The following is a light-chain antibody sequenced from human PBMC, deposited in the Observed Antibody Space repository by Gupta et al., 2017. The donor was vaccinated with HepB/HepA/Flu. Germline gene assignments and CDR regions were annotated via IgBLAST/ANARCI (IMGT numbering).Light chain of an antibody. CDR3: QYYDISLRASV. Sequence: QSVLTHPPSVFGPPGQRVTISRSRGTTNIGADYDVHWYQQFPGTRPKLLIYGNNKRPSGVPDRFSGSKSGTSASLAITGLQPGDEADYYCQYYDISLRASVFGGGTKLTVL. CDR2: GNN. J-gene: IGLJ3*02. CDR1: TTNIGADYD. V-gene: IGLV1-40*01.